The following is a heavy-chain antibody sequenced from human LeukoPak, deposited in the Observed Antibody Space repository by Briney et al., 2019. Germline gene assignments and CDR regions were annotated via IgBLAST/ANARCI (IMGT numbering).Heavy chain of an antibody. J-gene: IGHJ3*02. CDR2: ISGSGGST. CDR1: GFTFSSYA. D-gene: IGHD5-18*01. V-gene: IGHV3-23*01. CDR3: ARGLVTTWIQLHGVDAFDI. Sequence: PGGSLRLSCAASGFTFSSYAMSWVRQAPGKGLEWVSAISGSGGSTYYADSVKGRFTISRDNSKNTLYLQMNSLRAEDTAVYYCARGLVTTWIQLHGVDAFDIWGQGTMVTVSS.